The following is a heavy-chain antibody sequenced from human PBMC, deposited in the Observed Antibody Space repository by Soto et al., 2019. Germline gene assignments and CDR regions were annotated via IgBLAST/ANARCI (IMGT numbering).Heavy chain of an antibody. CDR2: LSGGGNRP. CDR3: AKQAGYSSDPFDY. D-gene: IGHD6-19*01. V-gene: IGHV3-23*01. Sequence: GGSLSLSCAASGFAFSTFAMSWVRQAPGKGLEWVSSLSGGGNRPYYAASVKGRITISRDNPKNTLYLQMNSLRAEDTAVYYCAKQAGYSSDPFDYWGPGTVVTVYS. J-gene: IGHJ4*02. CDR1: GFAFSTFA.